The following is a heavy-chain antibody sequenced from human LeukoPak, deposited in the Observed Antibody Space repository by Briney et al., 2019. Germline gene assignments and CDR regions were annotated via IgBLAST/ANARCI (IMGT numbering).Heavy chain of an antibody. CDR3: ARGRLGGHLDY. J-gene: IGHJ4*02. CDR2: INHSGST. D-gene: IGHD3-10*01. CDR1: GGSISSGGYY. Sequence: SETLSLTCTVSGGSISSGGYYWSWIRQPPGKGLEWIGEINHSGSTNYNPSLKSRVTISVDTSKNQFSLKLSSVTAADTAVYYCARGRLGGHLDYWGQGTLVTVSS. V-gene: IGHV4-39*07.